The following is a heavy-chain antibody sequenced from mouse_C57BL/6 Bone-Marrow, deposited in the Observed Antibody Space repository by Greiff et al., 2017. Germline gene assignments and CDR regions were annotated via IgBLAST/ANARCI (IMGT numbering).Heavy chain of an antibody. Sequence: QVQLQQSGAELARPGASVKLSCKASGYTFTSYGISWVKQRTGQGLEWIGEIYPRSGNTYYNEKFKGKDTLTADKSSSTAYMELRSLTSEDSAVYFCARTTGSWFAYWGQGTLVTVSA. V-gene: IGHV1-81*01. J-gene: IGHJ3*01. CDR1: GYTFTSYG. CDR2: IYPRSGNT. D-gene: IGHD4-1*02. CDR3: ARTTGSWFAY.